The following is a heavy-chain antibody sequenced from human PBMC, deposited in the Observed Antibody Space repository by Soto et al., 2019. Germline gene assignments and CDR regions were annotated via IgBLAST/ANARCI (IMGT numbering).Heavy chain of an antibody. J-gene: IGHJ4*02. CDR2: ISYDGSNK. D-gene: IGHD3-22*01. V-gene: IGHV3-30-3*01. CDR3: ARDRYYDSSGYYFSGY. Sequence: GGALRLTCTASGYTFRSYAMHWVRQAPGKGLEWVAVISYDGSNKYYADSVKGRFTISRDNSKNTLYLQMNSLRAEDTAVYYWARDRYYDSSGYYFSGYWGQGTLVTVSS. CDR1: GYTFRSYA.